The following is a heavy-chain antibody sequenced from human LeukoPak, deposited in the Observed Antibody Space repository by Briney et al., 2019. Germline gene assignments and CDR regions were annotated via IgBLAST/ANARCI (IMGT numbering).Heavy chain of an antibody. Sequence: GASVKVSCKASGYTFTSYGISWVRQAPGQGLEWMGWISAYNGNTNYAQKLQGRVTMTTDTSTSTAYMELRSLRSDDTAVYYCARAGRWLQLSGSSFDYWGQGTLVTVSS. CDR2: ISAYNGNT. V-gene: IGHV1-18*01. CDR3: ARAGRWLQLSGSSFDY. CDR1: GYTFTSYG. D-gene: IGHD5-24*01. J-gene: IGHJ4*02.